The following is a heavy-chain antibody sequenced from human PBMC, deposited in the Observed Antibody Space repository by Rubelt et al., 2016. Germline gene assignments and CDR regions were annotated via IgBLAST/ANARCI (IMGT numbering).Heavy chain of an antibody. CDR3: ARVIWGSGWSNNWFDP. J-gene: IGHJ5*02. D-gene: IGHD6-19*01. V-gene: IGHV1-3*01. CDR1: GYSFTTYS. Sequence: QVQLVQSGAEAKKPGASVKVSCKAAGYSFTTYSIHWVRQAPGQRLEWMGWINAGNGNTKYSQKFQGRVTITRETSARTAYMELSSLRSEDTAVYYCARVIWGSGWSNNWFDPWGQGTLVTVSS. CDR2: INAGNGNT.